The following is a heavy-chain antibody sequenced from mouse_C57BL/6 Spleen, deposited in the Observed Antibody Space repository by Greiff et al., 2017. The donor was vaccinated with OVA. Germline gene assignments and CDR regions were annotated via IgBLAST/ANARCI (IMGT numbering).Heavy chain of an antibody. CDR1: GYAFSSYW. D-gene: IGHD1-1*01. V-gene: IGHV1-80*01. J-gene: IGHJ4*01. Sequence: VQLQESGAELVKPGASVKISCKASGYAFSSYWMNWVKQRPGKGLEWIGQIYPGDGDTNYNGKFKGKATLTADKSSSTAYMQLSSLTSEDSAVYFCARPSTTVVGDYYAMDYWGQGTSVTVSS. CDR2: IYPGDGDT. CDR3: ARPSTTVVGDYYAMDY.